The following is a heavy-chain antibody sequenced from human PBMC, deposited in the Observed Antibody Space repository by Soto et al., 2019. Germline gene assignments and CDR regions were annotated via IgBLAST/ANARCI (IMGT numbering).Heavy chain of an antibody. CDR1: GGSISSYY. J-gene: IGHJ4*02. CDR2: IYYSGST. V-gene: IGHV4-59*08. CDR3: ARHGPIAAAGTVFDY. Sequence: QVQLQESGPGLVKPSETLSLTCTVSGGSISSYYWSWIRQPPGKGLEWIGYIYYSGSTNYNPSLKSRVTISVDTSKNQFSLKLSSVTAADTAVYCCARHGPIAAAGTVFDYWGQGTLVTVSS. D-gene: IGHD6-13*01.